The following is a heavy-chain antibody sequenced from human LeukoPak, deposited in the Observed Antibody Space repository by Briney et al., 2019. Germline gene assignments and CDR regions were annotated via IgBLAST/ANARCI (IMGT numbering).Heavy chain of an antibody. V-gene: IGHV1-2*02. J-gene: IGHJ3*02. Sequence: ASVKVSCKTSGYTFATYFMHWVRQAPGQGLEWMGYIKPNSGVTNYAQKFRGRVTMTWDTSISTAYMELSRLRSDDTAVYYCAREELDQDAFDIWGQGTMVTVSS. CDR3: AREELDQDAFDI. CDR1: GYTFATYF. D-gene: IGHD1/OR15-1a*01. CDR2: IKPNSGVT.